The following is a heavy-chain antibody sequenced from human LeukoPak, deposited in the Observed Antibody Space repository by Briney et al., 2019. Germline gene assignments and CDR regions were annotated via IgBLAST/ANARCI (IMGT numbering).Heavy chain of an antibody. V-gene: IGHV4-59*08. CDR1: GGSISSYY. CDR3: ARHKFVYSYSRIRFYYYMDV. J-gene: IGHJ6*03. CDR2: IYYSGST. D-gene: IGHD5-18*01. Sequence: SETLSLTCTVSGGSISSYYWSWIRQPPGKGLEWIGYIYYSGSTNYNPSLKSRVTISVDTSKNQFSLKLSSVTAADTAVYYCARHKFVYSYSRIRFYYYMDVWGKGTTVTVSS.